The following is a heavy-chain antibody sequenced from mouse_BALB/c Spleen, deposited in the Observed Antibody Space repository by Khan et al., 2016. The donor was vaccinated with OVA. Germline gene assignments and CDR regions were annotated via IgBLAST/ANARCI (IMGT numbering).Heavy chain of an antibody. CDR1: GFTFSSYS. CDR2: MSSGGDYT. V-gene: IGHV5-6*01. CDR3: ASHLTGSFAY. J-gene: IGHJ3*01. Sequence: EVKLVESGGDSVKPGGSLKLSCAASGFTFSSYSMSWVRQTPDKRLEWVATMSSGGDYTYYPDSVKGRFTISRDNAKNTLYLQISSLRSEDTAMYYCASHLTGSFAYWGQGTLVTVSA. D-gene: IGHD4-1*01.